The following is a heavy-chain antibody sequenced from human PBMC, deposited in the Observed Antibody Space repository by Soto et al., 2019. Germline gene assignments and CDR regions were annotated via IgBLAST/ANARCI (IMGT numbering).Heavy chain of an antibody. CDR3: PRDLAIYCTNGVCYLFGYQYYEGIDV. V-gene: IGHV1-18*04. CDR1: GYSFTSYG. CDR2: ISAYNGNT. J-gene: IGHJ6*02. D-gene: IGHD2-8*01. Sequence: PVESLKISCKGSGYSFTSYGISWVRQAPGQGLEWMGWISAYNGNTNYAQKLQGRVTMTTDTSTSTAYMELRSLRSDDTAVYYCPRDLAIYCTNGVCYLFGYQYYEGIDVRAQRSTVTISS.